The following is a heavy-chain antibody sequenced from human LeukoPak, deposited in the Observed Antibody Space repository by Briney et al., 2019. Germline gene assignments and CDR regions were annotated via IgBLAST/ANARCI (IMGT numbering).Heavy chain of an antibody. Sequence: KPSETLSLTCAVYGGSFSGYYWSWIRQPPGKGLEWIGYIYYSGSTYYNPSLKSRVTISVDTSRNQFSLKLSSVTAADTAVYYCARDRSGYDLYYWGQGTLVTVSS. V-gene: IGHV4-30-4*08. CDR1: GGSFSGYY. J-gene: IGHJ4*02. CDR2: IYYSGST. CDR3: ARDRSGYDLYY. D-gene: IGHD5-12*01.